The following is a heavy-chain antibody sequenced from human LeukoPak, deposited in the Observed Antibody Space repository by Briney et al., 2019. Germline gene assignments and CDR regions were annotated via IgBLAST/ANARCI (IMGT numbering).Heavy chain of an antibody. Sequence: GGSLRLSCAASGFTFDDYGMNWVRQAPGKGLEWVSGINWNVGSTDYADSVKGRFTISRDNAKNSLYLQMNSLGAEDTALYHCARAGITIFGTNWYFDLWGRGTLVTVSS. D-gene: IGHD3-3*01. CDR2: INWNVGST. J-gene: IGHJ2*01. V-gene: IGHV3-20*01. CDR1: GFTFDDYG. CDR3: ARAGITIFGTNWYFDL.